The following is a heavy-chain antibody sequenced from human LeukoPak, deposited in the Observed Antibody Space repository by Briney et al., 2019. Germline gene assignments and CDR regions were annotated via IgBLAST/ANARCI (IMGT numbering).Heavy chain of an antibody. D-gene: IGHD2-15*01. J-gene: IGHJ2*01. Sequence: PSETLSLTCTVSGGSISSYYWSWIRQPPGKGLEWIGYIYYSGSTNYNPSLKSRVTISGDTSKNQFSLKLSSVTAADTAVYYCARAPPVVAVAATPTSYWYFDLWGRGTLVTVSS. CDR3: ARAPPVVAVAATPTSYWYFDL. V-gene: IGHV4-59*01. CDR2: IYYSGST. CDR1: GGSISSYY.